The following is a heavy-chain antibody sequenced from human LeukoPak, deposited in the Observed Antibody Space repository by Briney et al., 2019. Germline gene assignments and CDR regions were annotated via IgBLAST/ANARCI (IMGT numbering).Heavy chain of an antibody. CDR3: ARQTGYCNSTSCYTKNDAFDI. CDR2: IYHSGST. CDR1: GYSISSGYY. V-gene: IGHV4-38-2*01. D-gene: IGHD2-2*02. J-gene: IGHJ3*02. Sequence: SETLSLTCAVSGYSISSGYYWGWIRQPPGKGLEWIGSIYHSGSTYYNPSLKSRVTISVDTSKNQFSLKLSSVTAADTAVYYCARQTGYCNSTSCYTKNDAFDIWGQGTMVTVSS.